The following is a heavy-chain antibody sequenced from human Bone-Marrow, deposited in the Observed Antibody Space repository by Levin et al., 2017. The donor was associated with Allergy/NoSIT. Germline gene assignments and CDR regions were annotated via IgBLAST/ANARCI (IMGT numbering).Heavy chain of an antibody. V-gene: IGHV3-30-3*01. CDR1: GFTFSSYA. D-gene: IGHD5-18*01. Sequence: AGESLKISCAASGFTFSSYAMHWVRQAPGKGLEWVAVISYDGSNKYYADSVKGRFTISRDNSKNTLYLQMNSLRAEDTAVYYCARDRDSLQLWFFDYWGQGTLVTVSS. CDR2: ISYDGSNK. CDR3: ARDRDSLQLWFFDY. J-gene: IGHJ4*02.